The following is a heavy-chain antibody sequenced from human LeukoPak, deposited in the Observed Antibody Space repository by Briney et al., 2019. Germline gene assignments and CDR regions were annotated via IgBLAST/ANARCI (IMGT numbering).Heavy chain of an antibody. J-gene: IGHJ6*02. CDR3: ATDPVPGNLRVLYGMDV. D-gene: IGHD4-23*01. CDR1: GASIHSGINF. CDR2: ISYSGSI. Sequence: SETLSLTCTVSGASIHSGINFWTWIRQHPGKGLEWIAYISYSGSIWYNPSLKSRASISEDTSDNQFTLKMTSVTAADTAVYYCATDPVPGNLRVLYGMDVWGQGTTVTVSS. V-gene: IGHV4-31*03.